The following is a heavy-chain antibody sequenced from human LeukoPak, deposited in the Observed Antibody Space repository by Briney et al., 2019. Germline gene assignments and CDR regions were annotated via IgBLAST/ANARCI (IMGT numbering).Heavy chain of an antibody. CDR1: GYTFSTYG. CDR2: ISGNSGKT. Sequence: GASVKVPCKTSGYTFSTYGLSWVRQAPGQGLEWMGWISGNSGKTHYAQKFQDRVTLTTDTSSTTAFMELRSLRSDDTAMYYCARNAGSYFEFAPWGQGTLVTVSS. J-gene: IGHJ5*02. D-gene: IGHD1-26*01. V-gene: IGHV1-18*01. CDR3: ARNAGSYFEFAP.